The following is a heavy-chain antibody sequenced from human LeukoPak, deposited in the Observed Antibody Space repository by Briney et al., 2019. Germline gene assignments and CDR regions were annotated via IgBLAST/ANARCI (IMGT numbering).Heavy chain of an antibody. D-gene: IGHD4-23*01. CDR3: AREKLRWTNWFDP. Sequence: ASVKVSCTASGYTFTGYYMHWVRQAPGQGLEWMGWINPNSGGTNYAQKFQGRVTMTRDTSISTAYMDLNSLRSEDMAVYYCAREKLRWTNWFDPWGQGTLVTVSS. CDR2: INPNSGGT. CDR1: GYTFTGYY. J-gene: IGHJ5*02. V-gene: IGHV1-2*02.